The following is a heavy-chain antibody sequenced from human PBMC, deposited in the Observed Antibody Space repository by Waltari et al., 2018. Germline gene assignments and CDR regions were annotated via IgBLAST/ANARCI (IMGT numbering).Heavy chain of an antibody. CDR2: IKQDGSEK. J-gene: IGHJ4*02. CDR3: AREGRLLWFSYPDY. Sequence: EVQLVESGGGLVQPGGSLRLSCAASGFTFSSYWMSWVRQAPGKGLEWVANIKQDGSEKYYVDSVKGRFTISRDNAKNSLYLQMNSLRAEDTAVYYCAREGRLLWFSYPDYWGQGTLVTVSS. CDR1: GFTFSSYW. D-gene: IGHD3-10*01. V-gene: IGHV3-7*01.